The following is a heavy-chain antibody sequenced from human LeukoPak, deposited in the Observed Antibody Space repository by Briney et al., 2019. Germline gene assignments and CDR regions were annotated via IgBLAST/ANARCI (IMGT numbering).Heavy chain of an antibody. CDR2: IDWDDDK. Sequence: SGPALVKPTQTLTLTCTFSGFSLSTSGMCVSWIRQPPGKALEWLARIDWDDDKYYSTSLKTRLTISKDTSKNQVVLTMTNMDPVDTATYYCARIRDYYDSSGYGYFDYWGQGTLVTVSS. J-gene: IGHJ4*02. CDR1: GFSLSTSGMC. CDR3: ARIRDYYDSSGYGYFDY. V-gene: IGHV2-70*11. D-gene: IGHD3-22*01.